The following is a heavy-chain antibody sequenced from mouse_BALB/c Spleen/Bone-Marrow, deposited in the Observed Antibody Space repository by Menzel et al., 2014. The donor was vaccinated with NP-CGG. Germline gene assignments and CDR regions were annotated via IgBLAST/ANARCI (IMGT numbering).Heavy chain of an antibody. CDR1: GYSFTGYY. V-gene: IGHV1-26*01. J-gene: IGHJ3*01. CDR3: ANYDGGFAY. D-gene: IGHD2-4*01. Sequence: VQLMESGPELVKPGASVKISCTASGYSFTGYYMHWVKQSHVKSLEWIGGINPYNGATSYNQNFKDKASLSVDESTSTAYMELHSLTSEDSAFYDCANYDGGFAYWGQGTLVTVSA. CDR2: INPYNGAT.